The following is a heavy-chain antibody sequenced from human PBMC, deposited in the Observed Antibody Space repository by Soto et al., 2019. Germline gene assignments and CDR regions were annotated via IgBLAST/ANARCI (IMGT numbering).Heavy chain of an antibody. CDR2: ISAYNGNT. D-gene: IGHD3-22*01. V-gene: IGHV1-18*01. Sequence: ASVKVSCKASGYTFSAYFINWVRQAPGQGLEWLGWISAYNGNTNYAQKLQGRVTMTTDTSTSTAYMELRSLRSDDTAVYYCARDDDSSGYPGWFDPWGQGTLVTVSS. CDR3: ARDDDSSGYPGWFDP. CDR1: GYTFSAYF. J-gene: IGHJ5*02.